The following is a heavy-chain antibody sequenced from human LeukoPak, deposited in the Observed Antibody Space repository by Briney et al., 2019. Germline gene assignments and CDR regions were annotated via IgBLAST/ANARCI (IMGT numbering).Heavy chain of an antibody. CDR1: GYTFTSYG. D-gene: IGHD3-16*02. Sequence: GASVKASCKASGYTFTSYGISWVRQAPGQGLEWMGWISAYNGNTNYAQKFQGRVTMTTDTSTSTAYMELRNLRSDDTAVYYCARSYRSREFDYWGQGTLVTVSS. V-gene: IGHV1-18*01. CDR3: ARSYRSREFDY. J-gene: IGHJ4*02. CDR2: ISAYNGNT.